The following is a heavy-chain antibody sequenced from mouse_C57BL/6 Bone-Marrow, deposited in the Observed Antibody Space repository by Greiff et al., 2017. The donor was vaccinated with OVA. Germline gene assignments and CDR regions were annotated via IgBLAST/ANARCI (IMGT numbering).Heavy chain of an antibody. CDR3: ARLPYVAD. Sequence: EVKVVESGGDLVKPGGSLKLSCAASGFTFSSYGMSWVRQTPDTRLEWVATLRSGGSYTYYPDSVKGRFTISRDNAKNTLYLQISSLTSEDTAMYYCARLPYVADWGQGTLVTVSA. J-gene: IGHJ3*01. CDR2: LRSGGSYT. CDR1: GFTFSSYG. D-gene: IGHD1-1*01. V-gene: IGHV5-6*01.